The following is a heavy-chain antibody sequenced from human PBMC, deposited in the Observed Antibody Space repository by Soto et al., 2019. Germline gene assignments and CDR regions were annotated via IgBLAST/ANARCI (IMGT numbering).Heavy chain of an antibody. CDR1: GFTFSDYY. D-gene: IGHD2-8*01. CDR2: ISSSSSYA. V-gene: IGHV3-11*06. CDR3: ARDSSVTPRPLDY. J-gene: IGHJ4*02. Sequence: GGSLRLSCAASGFTFSDYYMNWIRQAPGKGLEWVSYISSSSSYAIYADSVKGRFTVSRDNAKNSLFLQMNSLRAEDTAIYYCARDSSVTPRPLDYWGQGTLVTVSS.